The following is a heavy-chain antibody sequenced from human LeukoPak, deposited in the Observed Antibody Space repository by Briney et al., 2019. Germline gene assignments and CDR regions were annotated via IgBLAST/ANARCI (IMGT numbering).Heavy chain of an antibody. CDR2: ISGSGGST. CDR3: AKSSTFYYYYSMDV. J-gene: IGHJ6*03. Sequence: GGSLRLSCAASGFTFSSYAMSWVRQAPGKGLAWVSAISGSGGSTYYADSVKGGFTISRDNSKNTLYLQMNSLRAEDTAVYYCAKSSTFYYYYSMDVWGKGTTVTVSS. CDR1: GFTFSSYA. V-gene: IGHV3-23*01.